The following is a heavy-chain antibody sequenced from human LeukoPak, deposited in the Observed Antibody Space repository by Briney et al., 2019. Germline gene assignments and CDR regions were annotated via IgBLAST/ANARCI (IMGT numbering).Heavy chain of an antibody. CDR2: IYYSGST. CDR3: ASTEYYYGSGSYQYYFDY. CDR1: GGSISSYY. Sequence: PSETLSLTRTVSGGSISSYYWSWIRQPPGKGLEWIGYIYYSGSTNYNPSLKSRVTISVDTSKNQFSLKLSSVTAADTAVYYCASTEYYYGSGSYQYYFDYWGQGTLVTVSS. J-gene: IGHJ4*02. D-gene: IGHD3-10*01. V-gene: IGHV4-59*01.